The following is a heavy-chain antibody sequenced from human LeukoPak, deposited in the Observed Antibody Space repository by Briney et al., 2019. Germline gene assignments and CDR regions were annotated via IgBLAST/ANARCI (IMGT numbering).Heavy chain of an antibody. CDR3: ARVRYGGSGYYYGYFAY. D-gene: IGHD3-22*01. CDR1: GFTFSSYW. CDR2: INSDGSST. J-gene: IGHJ4*02. Sequence: GGSLRLSCAASGFTFSSYWMHWVRQAPGKGLVWVSRINSDGSSTSYADSVKGRFTISRDNAKNTLYLQMNSLRSEDTAVYYCARVRYGGSGYYYGYFAYGGQGTLVTVSA. V-gene: IGHV3-74*01.